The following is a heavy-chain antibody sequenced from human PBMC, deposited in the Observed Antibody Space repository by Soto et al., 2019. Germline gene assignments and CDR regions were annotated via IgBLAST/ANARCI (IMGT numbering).Heavy chain of an antibody. J-gene: IGHJ3*02. CDR1: GGTFSSYT. CDR3: ARFRLLRCSSPSCYDAFDI. Sequence: QVQLVQSGAEVKKPGSSVKVSCKASGGTFSSYTISWVRQAPGQGLEWMGRIIPILGIANYAQKFQGRVTITADKSTSTAYMELSSLRSEDTAVYYCARFRLLRCSSPSCYDAFDIWGQGTMVTVSS. CDR2: IIPILGIA. V-gene: IGHV1-69*02. D-gene: IGHD2-2*01.